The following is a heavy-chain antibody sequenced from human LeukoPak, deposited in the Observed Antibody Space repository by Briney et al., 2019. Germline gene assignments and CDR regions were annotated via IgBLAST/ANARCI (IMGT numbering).Heavy chain of an antibody. CDR1: GGSISSYY. V-gene: IGHV4-59*01. D-gene: IGHD3-10*01. Sequence: SETLSLTCTVSGGSISSYYWSWIRQPPGKGLEWIGYIYYSGSTNYNPSLKSRVTISVDTSKNQFPLKLSSVTAADTAVYYCANYGSGGGFDYWGQGTLVTVSS. CDR3: ANYGSGGGFDY. CDR2: IYYSGST. J-gene: IGHJ4*02.